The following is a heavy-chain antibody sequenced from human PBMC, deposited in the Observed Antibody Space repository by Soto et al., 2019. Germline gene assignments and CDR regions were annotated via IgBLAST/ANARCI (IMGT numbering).Heavy chain of an antibody. J-gene: IGHJ4*02. CDR3: ARHGGYNYAFDF. Sequence: PSETLSLTCAVSGGSISSGGYSWSWIRQPPGKGLEWIGYIYHGGSTYYNPSLKSRVTISVDTSKNQFSLKLSSVTAADTAIYYCARHGGYNYAFDFWGQGNLVTVSS. CDR1: GGSISSGGYS. V-gene: IGHV4-30-2*02. CDR2: IYHGGST. D-gene: IGHD5-18*01.